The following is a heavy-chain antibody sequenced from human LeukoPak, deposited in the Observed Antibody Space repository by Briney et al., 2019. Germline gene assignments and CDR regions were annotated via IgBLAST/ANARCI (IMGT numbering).Heavy chain of an antibody. CDR1: GGSISSSSYY. CDR2: IYYSGST. D-gene: IGHD5-18*01. Sequence: ASETLSLTCTVSGGSISSSSYYWGWIRQPPGKGLEWIGSIYYSGSTYYNPSLKSRVTISVDTSKNQFSLKLSSVTAADTAVYYCARQLYGIQLWLGVFFDYWGQGTPVTVSS. J-gene: IGHJ4*02. V-gene: IGHV4-39*01. CDR3: ARQLYGIQLWLGVFFDY.